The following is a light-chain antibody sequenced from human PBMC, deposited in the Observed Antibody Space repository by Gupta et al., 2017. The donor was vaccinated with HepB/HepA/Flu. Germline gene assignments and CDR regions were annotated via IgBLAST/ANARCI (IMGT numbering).Light chain of an antibody. CDR3: QQDDKSPYT. CDR1: QSISVNF. J-gene: IGKJ1*01. CDR2: ATS. V-gene: IGKV3-20*01. Sequence: LTHPPGTLAVFPAERATLSCRASQSISVNFLVWYQQKLGQAPRLLCYATSRATDIPDRFSGSGSGTDFTLTIDRLEPEDVGVYYCQQDDKSPYTFGQGTKVEIK.